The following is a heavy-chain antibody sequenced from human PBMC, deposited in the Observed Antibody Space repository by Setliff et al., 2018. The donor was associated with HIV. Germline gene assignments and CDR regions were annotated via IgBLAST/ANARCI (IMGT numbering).Heavy chain of an antibody. CDR3: VRLTADRTNYYYYMDV. CDR1: GGTFSSYV. V-gene: IGHV1-69*13. D-gene: IGHD2-8*01. J-gene: IGHJ6*03. CDR2: IIPIFGTA. Sequence: ASVKVSCKASGGTFSSYVISWVRQAPGQGLEWMGGIIPIFGTANYAQKFQGRVTITADESTSTAYMEVRSLSFDDTAVYYCVRLTADRTNYYYYMDVWGKGTTVTVSS.